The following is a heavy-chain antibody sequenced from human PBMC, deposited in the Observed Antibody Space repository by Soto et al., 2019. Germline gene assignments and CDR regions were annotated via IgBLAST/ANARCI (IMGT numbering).Heavy chain of an antibody. J-gene: IGHJ4*02. D-gene: IGHD6-13*01. CDR3: AKPPSPPVAAGRGGGGYFDY. Sequence: VQLLESGGGLVQPGGSLRLSCAASGFTFSTYAMTWVRQAPGKRLGWVLIISGSGGSTYYAASVKGRFIITSDNSKTTLDLQMHSLRAEDTAVYYCAKPPSPPVAAGRGGGGYFDYWGQGTLVTVSS. CDR2: ISGSGGST. CDR1: GFTFSTYA. V-gene: IGHV3-23*01.